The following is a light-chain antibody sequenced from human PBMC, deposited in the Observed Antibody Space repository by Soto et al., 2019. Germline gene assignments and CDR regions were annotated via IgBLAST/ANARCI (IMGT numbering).Light chain of an antibody. J-gene: IGKJ4*01. V-gene: IGKV1-9*01. CDR2: AAS. CDR3: QQLNSYPLT. CDR1: QGISSY. Sequence: DIQLTQSPSFLSSSVGDRVTITCRASQGISSYLAWYQKKPGKAPKLLIYAASSFQSGVPSRFSGSGSGTEFTLTITCLQPEDFATYYFQQLNSYPLTFGGGTKVEIK.